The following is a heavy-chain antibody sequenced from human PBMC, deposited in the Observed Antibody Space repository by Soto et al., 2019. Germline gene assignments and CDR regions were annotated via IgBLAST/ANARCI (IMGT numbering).Heavy chain of an antibody. D-gene: IGHD2-2*02. V-gene: IGHV1-69*02. CDR3: AAVVVPAAIDYYYYYGMDV. CDR1: GGTFSSYT. J-gene: IGHJ6*02. Sequence: ASVKVSCKASGGTFSSYTISWVRQAPGQGLEWMGRIIPILGIANYAQKFQGRVTITADKSTSTAYMELSSLRSEDTAVYYCAAVVVPAAIDYYYYYGMDVWGQGTTVTVSS. CDR2: IIPILGIA.